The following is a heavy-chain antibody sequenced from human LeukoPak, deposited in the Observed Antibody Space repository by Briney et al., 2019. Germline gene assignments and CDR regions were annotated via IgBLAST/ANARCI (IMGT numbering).Heavy chain of an antibody. V-gene: IGHV3-23*01. Sequence: PGGSLRLSCVAYGFTFSSYAMSWVRQAPGKGLEWVSAISGSGGSTYYADSVKGRFAISRDNSKNTLYLQMNSLRAEDTAVYYCATTGPYLRYKSDYWGQGTLVTVSS. CDR3: ATTGPYLRYKSDY. CDR2: ISGSGGST. J-gene: IGHJ4*02. CDR1: GFTFSSYA. D-gene: IGHD3-9*01.